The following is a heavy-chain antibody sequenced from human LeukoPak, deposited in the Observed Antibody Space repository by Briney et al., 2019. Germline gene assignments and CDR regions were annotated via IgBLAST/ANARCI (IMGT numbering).Heavy chain of an antibody. J-gene: IGHJ4*02. CDR2: INVGNGDT. D-gene: IGHD3-10*01. CDR3: ARDRAGQLDH. Sequence: ASVKVSCKASGYTFTTYPIYWVCQAPGQRLEWMGWINVGNGDTKYSQKFQGRVTITRDTSASTAYMELSSLRSEETAVYYCARDRAGQLDHWGQGTLVTVSS. CDR1: GYTFTTYP. V-gene: IGHV1-3*01.